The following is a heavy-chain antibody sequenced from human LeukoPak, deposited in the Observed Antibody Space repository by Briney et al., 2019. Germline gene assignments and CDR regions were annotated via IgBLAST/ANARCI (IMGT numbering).Heavy chain of an antibody. Sequence: PGGSLRLSCAASGFTFSDYYMSWIRQAPGKGLEWVSYISSSGSTIYYADSVKGRFTISRDNAKNSLYLQMNSLRAEDTAVYYCARDNREYCSSTSCYIALDYWGQGTLVTVSS. CDR2: ISSSGSTI. CDR1: GFTFSDYY. CDR3: ARDNREYCSSTSCYIALDY. D-gene: IGHD2-2*02. J-gene: IGHJ4*02. V-gene: IGHV3-11*04.